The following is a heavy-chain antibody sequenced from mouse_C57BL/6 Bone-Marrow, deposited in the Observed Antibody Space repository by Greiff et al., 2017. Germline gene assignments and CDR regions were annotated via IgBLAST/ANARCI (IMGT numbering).Heavy chain of an antibody. J-gene: IGHJ4*01. V-gene: IGHV1-81*01. CDR2: IYPRSGNT. D-gene: IGHD2-5*01. Sequence: VQLQQSGAELARPGASVKLSCKASGYTFTSYGISWVKQRNGQGLEWIGEIYPRSGNTYYNEKFKGKATLTAAKSSSTAYMELRSLPSEDSAVYFCARGCYYSNLGYAMDYWGQGTSVTVSS. CDR3: ARGCYYSNLGYAMDY. CDR1: GYTFTSYG.